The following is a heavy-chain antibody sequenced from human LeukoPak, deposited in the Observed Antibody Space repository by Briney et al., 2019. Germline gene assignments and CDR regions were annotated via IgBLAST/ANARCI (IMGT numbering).Heavy chain of an antibody. CDR1: DGSISNYY. D-gene: IGHD5-18*01. CDR3: ARDRGYGILDY. V-gene: IGHV4-59*01. J-gene: IGHJ4*02. CDR2: IYYSGST. Sequence: SETLSLTCTVSDGSISNYYWSWIRQPPGKGLEWIGYIYYSGSTDYNPSLKSRVTISVDTSENQFSLKLSSVTAADTAVYYCARDRGYGILDYWGQGTLVTVSS.